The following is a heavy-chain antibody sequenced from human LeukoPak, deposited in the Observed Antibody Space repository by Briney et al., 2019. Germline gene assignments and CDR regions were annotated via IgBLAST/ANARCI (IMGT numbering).Heavy chain of an antibody. Sequence: GGSLRLSCAASGFAVSSNYMSWVRQAPGKGLEWVSVIYSGGSTYYADSVKGRFTISRDNSKNTLYLQMNSLRAEDTAVYYCARDLEDAFDIWGQGAMVTVSS. CDR2: IYSGGST. J-gene: IGHJ3*02. CDR1: GFAVSSNY. CDR3: ARDLEDAFDI. V-gene: IGHV3-66*01.